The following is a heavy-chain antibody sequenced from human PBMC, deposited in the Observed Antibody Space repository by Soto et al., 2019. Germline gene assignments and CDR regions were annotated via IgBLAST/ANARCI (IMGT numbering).Heavy chain of an antibody. CDR2: IYTSGST. J-gene: IGHJ5*02. V-gene: IGHV4-4*07. D-gene: IGHD3-3*01. Sequence: PSETLSLTCTVSGGSISSYYWSWIRQPAGKGLEWIGRIYTSGSTNYNPSLKSRVTMSVDTSKNQFSLKLSSVTAADTAVYYCARGQIDFWSGYYTNWFDPWGQGTLVTAPQ. CDR3: ARGQIDFWSGYYTNWFDP. CDR1: GGSISSYY.